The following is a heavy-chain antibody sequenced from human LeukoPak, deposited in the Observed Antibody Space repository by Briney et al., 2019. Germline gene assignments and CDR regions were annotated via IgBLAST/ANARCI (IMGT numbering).Heavy chain of an antibody. D-gene: IGHD6-13*01. Sequence: GGSLRLSCAASGFTFSSYWMHWVRQAPGKGLVWVSRINTDGSSTSYADSVKGRFTISRDNAKNSLYLQMNSLRAEDTALYYCATLKLVQGVDYWGQGTLVTVSS. CDR1: GFTFSSYW. V-gene: IGHV3-74*01. CDR3: ATLKLVQGVDY. CDR2: INTDGSST. J-gene: IGHJ4*02.